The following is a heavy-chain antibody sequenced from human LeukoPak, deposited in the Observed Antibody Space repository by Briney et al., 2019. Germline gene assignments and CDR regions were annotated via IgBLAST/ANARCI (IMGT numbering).Heavy chain of an antibody. D-gene: IGHD3-10*01. CDR3: AKAGDPAYYFDY. Sequence: GGSLRLSCAASGFSFDDYGMNWVRQAPGKGLERVSGINGNGGSTYCADSVKGRFTISRDNSKNTLYLQMNSLRAEDTAVYYCAKAGDPAYYFDYWGQGTLVTVSS. CDR2: INGNGGST. CDR1: GFSFDDYG. V-gene: IGHV3-23*01. J-gene: IGHJ4*02.